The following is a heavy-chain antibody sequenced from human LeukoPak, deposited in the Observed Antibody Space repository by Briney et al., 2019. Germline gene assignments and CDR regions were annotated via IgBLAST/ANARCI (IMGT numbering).Heavy chain of an antibody. V-gene: IGHV7-4-1*02. Sequence: VASVKVSCKASGYTFTSYGISWVRQAPGQGLEWMGWINTNTGNPTYAQGFTGRFVFSLDTSVSTAYLQINSLKAEDTAVYYCARDSISGSYVHYDNWGQGTLVTVSS. J-gene: IGHJ4*02. CDR3: ARDSISGSYVHYDN. D-gene: IGHD1-26*01. CDR1: GYTFTSYG. CDR2: INTNTGNP.